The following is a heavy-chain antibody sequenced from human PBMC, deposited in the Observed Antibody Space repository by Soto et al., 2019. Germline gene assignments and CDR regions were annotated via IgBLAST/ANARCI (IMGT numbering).Heavy chain of an antibody. J-gene: IGHJ5*02. CDR1: GFTFSNYD. D-gene: IGHD3-22*01. CDR2: IDTAGDT. CDR3: ARGKYYDSTSGWFDP. Sequence: EVQLVESGGGLVQPGGSLRLSCAASGFTFSNYDMHWVRQATGKGLEWVSAIDTAGDTYYARSVKGRFTISRENAKNSLYLQMNTLTGGDTAVYYCARGKYYDSTSGWFDPWGQGTLVTVSS. V-gene: IGHV3-13*01.